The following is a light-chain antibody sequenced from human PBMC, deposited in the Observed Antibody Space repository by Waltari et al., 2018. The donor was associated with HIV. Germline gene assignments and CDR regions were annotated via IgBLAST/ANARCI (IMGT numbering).Light chain of an antibody. Sequence: QTGLTQPPSVSKTLGQTATVTCIGNSANVANQGAEWLQQHPGHPPQLLPYRNNNRPSGISERFSASRSGNTASLTIAELQPEDEADYYCLAWDSNLNTVLFGGGSKLTVL. J-gene: IGLJ2*01. CDR1: SANVANQG. CDR3: LAWDSNLNTVL. CDR2: RNN. V-gene: IGLV10-54*04.